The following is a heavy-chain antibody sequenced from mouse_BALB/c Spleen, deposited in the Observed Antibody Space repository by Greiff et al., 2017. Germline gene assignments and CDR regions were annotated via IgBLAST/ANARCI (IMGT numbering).Heavy chain of an antibody. Sequence: EVKLVESGGGLVQPGGSRKLSCAASGFTFSSFGMHWVRQAPEKGLEWVAYISSGSSTIYYADTVKGRFTISRDNPKNTLYLQMTSLRSEDTAMYYCARSRGTHYFDYWGQGTTLTVSS. CDR1: GFTFSSFG. J-gene: IGHJ2*01. CDR2: ISSGSSTI. CDR3: ARSRGTHYFDY. V-gene: IGHV5-17*02. D-gene: IGHD2-14*01.